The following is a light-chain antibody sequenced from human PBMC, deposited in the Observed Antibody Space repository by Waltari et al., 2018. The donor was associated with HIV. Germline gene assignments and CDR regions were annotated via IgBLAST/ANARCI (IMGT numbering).Light chain of an antibody. V-gene: IGLV2-14*01. Sequence: QSALTQPASVSGSPGQSITISCTGTRSDVGGYNYVSWYQKHPGKAPNRMIYEVSKRPSGVSDRFSGSPSGNTASLTISGLQAADEGDYYCSSYTSSTILAFGEGTKLTVL. CDR3: SSYTSSTILA. J-gene: IGLJ2*01. CDR2: EVS. CDR1: RSDVGGYNY.